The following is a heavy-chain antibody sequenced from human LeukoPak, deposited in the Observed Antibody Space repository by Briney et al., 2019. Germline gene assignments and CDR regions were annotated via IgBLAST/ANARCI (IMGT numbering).Heavy chain of an antibody. CDR1: GFTLSSYA. Sequence: GGSLRLSCAASGFTLSSYAMGWVCQAPGKGLEWVSGISGSGGSTYYADSVKGRFTISRDNSKNTLYLQMNSLRAEDTAVYYCAKDRKNTMIVVGFDYWGQGTLVTVSS. CDR2: ISGSGGST. D-gene: IGHD3-22*01. V-gene: IGHV3-23*01. J-gene: IGHJ4*02. CDR3: AKDRKNTMIVVGFDY.